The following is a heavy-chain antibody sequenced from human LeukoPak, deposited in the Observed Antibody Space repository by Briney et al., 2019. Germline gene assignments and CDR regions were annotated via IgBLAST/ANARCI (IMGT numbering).Heavy chain of an antibody. V-gene: IGHV3-7*03. CDR1: GFTFSSYW. Sequence: GGSLRLSCAASGFTFSSYWMSWVRQAPGKGLEWVANIKQDGSEKYYVDSVKGRFTISRDNAKNSLYLQMNSLRAEDTAVYYCAKGGTIVVVVAAKVRPLDYWGQGTLVTVSS. D-gene: IGHD2-15*01. CDR3: AKGGTIVVVVAAKVRPLDY. CDR2: IKQDGSEK. J-gene: IGHJ4*02.